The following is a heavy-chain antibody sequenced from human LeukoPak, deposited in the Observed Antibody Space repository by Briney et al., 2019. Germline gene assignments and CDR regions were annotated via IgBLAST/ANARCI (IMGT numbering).Heavy chain of an antibody. D-gene: IGHD1/OR15-1a*01. CDR2: FDPEDGET. Sequence: GASVKVSCKVSGYTLTELSMHWVRQAPGKGLEWMGGFDPEDGETIYAQKFQGRVTMTEDTSTDTAYMELSSLRSEDTAVYYCATHPSNWNNEGYWGQGTLVTVSS. CDR1: GYTLTELS. J-gene: IGHJ4*02. CDR3: ATHPSNWNNEGY. V-gene: IGHV1-24*01.